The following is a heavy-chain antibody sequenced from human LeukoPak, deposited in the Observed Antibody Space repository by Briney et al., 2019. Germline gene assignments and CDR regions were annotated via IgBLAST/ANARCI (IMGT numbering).Heavy chain of an antibody. Sequence: GASLKISCKGYGDRFTSYWVAWVRQMPGKGLECMVIIFPGDSDTRYSPSIQGQVTISVDRSISTAYLQWSSLKASDTAIYYCARRPLHSQSWLAPWGQGTLVSVSS. V-gene: IGHV5-51*01. CDR1: GDRFTSYW. CDR2: IFPGDSDT. CDR3: ARRPLHSQSWLAP. J-gene: IGHJ5*02.